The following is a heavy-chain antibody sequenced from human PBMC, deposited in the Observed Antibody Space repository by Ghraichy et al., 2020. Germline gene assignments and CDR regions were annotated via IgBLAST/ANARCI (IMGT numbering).Heavy chain of an antibody. V-gene: IGHV3-11*01. D-gene: IGHD1-1*01. Sequence: GESLNISCAASGFTFSDYYMSWIRQAPGKGLEWVSYISSSGSTIYYADSVKGRFTISRDNAKNSLYRQMNSLRAEDTAVYYCARESSTPTDWGQGTLVTVSS. CDR3: ARESSTPTD. CDR1: GFTFSDYY. CDR2: ISSSGSTI. J-gene: IGHJ4*02.